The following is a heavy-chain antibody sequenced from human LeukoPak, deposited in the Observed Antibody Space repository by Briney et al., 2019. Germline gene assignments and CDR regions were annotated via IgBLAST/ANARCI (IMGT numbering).Heavy chain of an antibody. CDR2: VSTGSNYI. Sequence: GGSLRLSCTASGFTFSSYSLNWVRQAPGKGLEWVSSVSTGSNYIYYADSVKGRFTISRDNSKNTLYLQMNSLRAEDTAVYYCAKGNSSSWAFDYWGQGTLVTVSS. V-gene: IGHV3-21*04. J-gene: IGHJ4*02. CDR3: AKGNSSSWAFDY. CDR1: GFTFSSYS. D-gene: IGHD6-13*01.